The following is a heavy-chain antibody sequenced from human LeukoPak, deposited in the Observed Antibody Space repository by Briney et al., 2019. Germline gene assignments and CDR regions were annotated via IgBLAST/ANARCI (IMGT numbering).Heavy chain of an antibody. J-gene: IGHJ5*02. CDR2: IYYSGST. Sequence: PSETLSLTCTVSGGSISYYYWSWIRQPPGKGLEWIGYIYYSGSTNYNPSLKSRVTVSVDTSKNQFSLKLSSVTAADTAVYYCARGLTYYDFWSGYYPDSSHNWFDPWGQGTLVTVSS. CDR3: ARGLTYYDFWSGYYPDSSHNWFDP. CDR1: GGSISYYY. V-gene: IGHV4-59*01. D-gene: IGHD3-3*01.